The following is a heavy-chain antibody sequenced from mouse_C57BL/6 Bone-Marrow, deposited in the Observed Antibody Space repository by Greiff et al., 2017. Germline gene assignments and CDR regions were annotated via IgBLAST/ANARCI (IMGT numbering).Heavy chain of an antibody. CDR3: ATFLYGSRSYYAMDY. CDR2: INPSNGGT. V-gene: IGHV1-53*01. CDR1: GYTFTSYW. Sequence: VQLQQPGTELVKPGASVKLSCKASGYTFTSYWMHWVKQRPGQGLEWIGNINPSNGGTNYNEKFKSKATLTVDKSSSTAYMQLSSLTSEDSAVYYGATFLYGSRSYYAMDYWGQGTSVTVSS. J-gene: IGHJ4*01. D-gene: IGHD1-1*01.